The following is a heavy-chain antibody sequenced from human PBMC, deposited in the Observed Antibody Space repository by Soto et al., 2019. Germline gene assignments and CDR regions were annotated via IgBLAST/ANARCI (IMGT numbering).Heavy chain of an antibody. CDR3: NWFGP. J-gene: IGHJ5*02. D-gene: IGHD3-16*01. CDR1: GYTFTGYY. Sequence: ASVKVSCKASGYTFTGYYMHWVRQAPGQGLEWMGWINPNSGGTNYAQKFQGWVTMTRDTSISTAYMELSRLRSDSSPYTFENWFGPWGQGTLVTVSS. CDR2: INPNSGGT. V-gene: IGHV1-2*04.